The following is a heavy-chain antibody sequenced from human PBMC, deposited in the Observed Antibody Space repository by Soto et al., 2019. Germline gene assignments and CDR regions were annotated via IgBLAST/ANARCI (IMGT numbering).Heavy chain of an antibody. CDR2: IKSGASTI. D-gene: IGHD5-12*01. CDR1: GFAFNGYE. CDR3: VKEKYVMYSGYDAFDV. Sequence: GGSLRVSCTASGFAFNGYEMEWVRQAPGKGLEWCAYIKSGASTIFYTACVKGRFTISRDDVKNLLYLEMYSLRAEDTAVYYCVKEKYVMYSGYDAFDVGRQGTMVTVSS. V-gene: IGHV3-48*03. J-gene: IGHJ3*01.